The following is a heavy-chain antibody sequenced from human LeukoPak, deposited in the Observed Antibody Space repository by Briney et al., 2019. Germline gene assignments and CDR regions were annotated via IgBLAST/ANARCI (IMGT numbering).Heavy chain of an antibody. CDR3: ARFRDDYVWGSYTPPKDFDY. CDR1: GFTFSTSW. CDR2: IKQDGSDK. Sequence: GGSLRLSCAASGFTFSTSWMSWVRQAPGRGLEWVANIKQDGSDKYYVDSVKGRFTISRDNAKNSLYLQMTYLRAEDTAVYYCARFRDDYVWGSYTPPKDFDYWGQGSLVTVSS. J-gene: IGHJ4*02. D-gene: IGHD3-16*01. V-gene: IGHV3-7*01.